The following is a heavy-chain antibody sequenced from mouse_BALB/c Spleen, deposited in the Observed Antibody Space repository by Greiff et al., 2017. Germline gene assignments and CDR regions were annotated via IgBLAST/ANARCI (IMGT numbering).Heavy chain of an antibody. CDR2: INSSGGST. D-gene: IGHD2-1*01. J-gene: IGHJ3*01. Sequence: EVQLVESGGGLVKLGGSLKLSCAASGFTFSSYYMSWVRQTPEKRLELVAAINSSGGSTYYPDSVKGRFTISRDNARNILYLQMSSLRSEDTAMYYCARAPYGNYAGGFAYWGQGTLVTVSA. V-gene: IGHV5-6-2*01. CDR1: GFTFSSYY. CDR3: ARAPYGNYAGGFAY.